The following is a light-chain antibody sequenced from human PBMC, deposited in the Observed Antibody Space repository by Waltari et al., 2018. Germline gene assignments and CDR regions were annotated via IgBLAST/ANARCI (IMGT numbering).Light chain of an antibody. CDR2: DVT. CDR3: SSYTTNNILL. V-gene: IGLV2-14*03. J-gene: IGLJ1*01. CDR1: SNDLHDSNS. Sequence: QSALSQPASVSGSPGQSISVSCTGTSNDLHDSNSVSWYQQRPGQAPKLMIYDVTNRPSGVSDRFSGSKSGNTASLTISGLQADDEADYYCSSYTTNNILLFGTGTEVIVL.